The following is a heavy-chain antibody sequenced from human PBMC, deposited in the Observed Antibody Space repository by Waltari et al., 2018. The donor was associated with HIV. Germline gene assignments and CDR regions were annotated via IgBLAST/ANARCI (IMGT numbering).Heavy chain of an antibody. D-gene: IGHD5-18*01. CDR2: IYHSGST. CDR3: ARDFLIRPDTAIGY. V-gene: IGHV4-4*02. Sequence: QVQMQKSGPGLVKHSGTMSLTCADYGGTISSSNWRSWVRKPPGKGLEWIGEIYHSGSTNYNPSLKSRVTISVDKSKNQFSLKLSSVTAADTAVYYCARDFLIRPDTAIGYWGQGTLVTVSS. CDR1: GGTISSSNW. J-gene: IGHJ4*02.